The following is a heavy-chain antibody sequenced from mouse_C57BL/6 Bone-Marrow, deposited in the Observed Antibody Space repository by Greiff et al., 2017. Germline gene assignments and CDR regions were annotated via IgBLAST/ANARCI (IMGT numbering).Heavy chain of an antibody. V-gene: IGHV14-1*01. Sequence: EVQLQQSGAELVRPGASVKLSCTASGFNIKDYYMHWVKQRPEQGLEWIGRIDPEDGDTEYAPKFQGKATMTADPSSNTAYLQLSSLTSEDTAVYYCTRVITTVVAEDYWGEGTTLTVSS. CDR3: TRVITTVVAEDY. CDR1: GFNIKDYY. J-gene: IGHJ2*01. D-gene: IGHD1-1*01. CDR2: IDPEDGDT.